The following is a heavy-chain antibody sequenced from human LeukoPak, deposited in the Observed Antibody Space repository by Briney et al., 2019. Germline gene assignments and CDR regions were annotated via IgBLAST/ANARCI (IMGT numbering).Heavy chain of an antibody. V-gene: IGHV3-33*08. Sequence: QPGRSLRLSCAASGFTFSSYAMHWVRQAPGKGLEWVAVIWYDGSNKYYADSVKGRFTISRDNSKNTLYLQMSSLRAEDTAVYYCARDSAPAGIFDYWGQGTLVTVSP. CDR3: ARDSAPAGIFDY. CDR1: GFTFSSYA. CDR2: IWYDGSNK. J-gene: IGHJ4*02.